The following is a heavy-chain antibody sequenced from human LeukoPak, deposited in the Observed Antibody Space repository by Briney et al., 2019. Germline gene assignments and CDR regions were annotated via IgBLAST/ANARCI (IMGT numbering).Heavy chain of an antibody. CDR3: ARGYYDSSGYPPYYFDY. CDR1: GGSISSYY. J-gene: IGHJ4*02. V-gene: IGHV4-4*07. D-gene: IGHD3-22*01. CDR2: IYTSGST. Sequence: SETLSLTCTVSGGSISSYYWSWIRQPAGKGLEWIGRIYTSGSTNYNPSLKSRVTMSVDTSKNQFSLKLSSVTAADTAVYYCARGYYDSSGYPPYYFDYWGQGTLVIVSS.